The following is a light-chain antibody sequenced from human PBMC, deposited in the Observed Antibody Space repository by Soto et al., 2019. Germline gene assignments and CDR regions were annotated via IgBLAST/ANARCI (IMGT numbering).Light chain of an antibody. Sequence: EIVLTQSPATLSLSPGERATLSCRASQSVSSYLAWYQQKPGQTPRLLISDASNMATGIPARFSGSGSGTDFTLTISSLEPEDFAVYYCKQRSSWPRTFGQGTKLEIK. CDR1: QSVSSY. CDR3: KQRSSWPRT. V-gene: IGKV3-11*01. J-gene: IGKJ2*01. CDR2: DAS.